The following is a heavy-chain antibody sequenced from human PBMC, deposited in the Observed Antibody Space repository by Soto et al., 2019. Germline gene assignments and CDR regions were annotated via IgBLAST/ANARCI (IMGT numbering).Heavy chain of an antibody. CDR2: IIPILGIA. CDR1: GYTFTSYG. J-gene: IGHJ4*02. CDR3: AAEVAPQFMVRGVTNDY. Sequence: ASVKVSCKASGYTFTSYGISWVRQAPGQGLEWMGRIIPILGIANYAQKFQGRVTITADMSTSTAYMELSSLRSEDTAVYYCAAEVAPQFMVRGVTNDYWGQGTLVTVSS. V-gene: IGHV1-69*04. D-gene: IGHD3-10*01.